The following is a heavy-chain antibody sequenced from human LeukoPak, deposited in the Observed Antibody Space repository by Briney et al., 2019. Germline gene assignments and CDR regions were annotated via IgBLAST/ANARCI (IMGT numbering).Heavy chain of an antibody. Sequence: PGGSLKLSCAASGFTFSGSAMHWVRQASGKGLEWVGRIRSKANSYATAYAASVKGRFTISRDDSKNTAYPQMNSLKTEDTAVYYCTRSGGYVDYWGQGTLVTVSS. V-gene: IGHV3-73*01. D-gene: IGHD1-26*01. CDR1: GFTFSGSA. J-gene: IGHJ4*02. CDR2: IRSKANSYAT. CDR3: TRSGGYVDY.